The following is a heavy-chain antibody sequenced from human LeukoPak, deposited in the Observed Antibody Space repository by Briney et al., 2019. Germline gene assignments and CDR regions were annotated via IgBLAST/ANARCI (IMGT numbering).Heavy chain of an antibody. CDR3: ARNYYDSSGYSPLFDY. CDR2: INGGGDVT. D-gene: IGHD3-22*01. V-gene: IGHV3-23*01. J-gene: IGHJ4*02. CDR1: GFTSHSYA. Sequence: PGGSLRLSCATSGFTSHSYAMSWVRQAPGKGLEWVSAINGGGDVTYYADSVQGRFFFSRDNAKNTLYLQLNSLRAEDTAVYYCARNYYDSSGYSPLFDYWGQGTLVTVSS.